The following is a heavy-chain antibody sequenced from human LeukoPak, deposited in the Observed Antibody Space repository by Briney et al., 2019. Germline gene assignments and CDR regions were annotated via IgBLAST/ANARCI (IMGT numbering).Heavy chain of an antibody. Sequence: GGSLTLSCAASGFTISSCAMSWVRLAPGKGLEWVSGFSCSGGSTHYADPVKGMFTISIDNSKHTLYLQMNSLRGEDTAEYYCAKDLPSNMAVASYYFDYWGQGTLVTVSS. CDR3: AKDLPSNMAVASYYFDY. CDR1: GFTISSCA. D-gene: IGHD6-19*01. V-gene: IGHV3-23*01. J-gene: IGHJ4*02. CDR2: FSCSGGST.